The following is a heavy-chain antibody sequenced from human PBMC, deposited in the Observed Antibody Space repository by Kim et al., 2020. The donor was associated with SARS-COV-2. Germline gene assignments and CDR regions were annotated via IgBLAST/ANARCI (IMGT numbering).Heavy chain of an antibody. CDR2: IRSDGVNT. V-gene: IGHV3-21*01. Sequence: GGSLRLSCAASESTFSIFNINWVRQAPGKGLEWVAAIRSDGVNTYYADSVKGRFTISRDNSENTLFLQMNSLRAEDTAVYYCTKDRRDKERTCNYGKD. CDR3: TKDRRDKERTCNYGKD. CDR1: ESTFSIFN. J-gene: IGHJ6*01.